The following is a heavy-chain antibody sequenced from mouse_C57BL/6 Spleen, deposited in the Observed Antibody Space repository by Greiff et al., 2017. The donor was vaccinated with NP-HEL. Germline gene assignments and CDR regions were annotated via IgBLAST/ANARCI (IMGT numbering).Heavy chain of an antibody. CDR3: ARDGYYGSSPWYVEV. CDR1: GYTFTSYG. Sequence: QVQLQQSGAELARPGASVKLSCKASGYTFTSYGISWVKQRTGQGLEWIGEIYPRSGNTYYNEKFKGKATLTADKSSSTAYMELRSLTSEDSAVYFCARDGYYGSSPWYVEVWGTGTTVTVSS. V-gene: IGHV1-81*01. D-gene: IGHD1-1*01. J-gene: IGHJ1*03. CDR2: IYPRSGNT.